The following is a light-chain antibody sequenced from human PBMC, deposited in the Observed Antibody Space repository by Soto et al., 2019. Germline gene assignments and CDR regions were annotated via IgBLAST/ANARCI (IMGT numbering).Light chain of an antibody. Sequence: QLVLTQPPSASGTPGQRVTIYCSGSRSDIGSNTVNWFQQLPGMAPKLLIYSNNQRPSGVPDRFSGSKSGTSGSLAISGLQSEDEADYYCAAWDDSLNVLVFGGGTKVTVL. V-gene: IGLV1-44*01. CDR2: SNN. J-gene: IGLJ2*01. CDR1: RSDIGSNT. CDR3: AAWDDSLNVLV.